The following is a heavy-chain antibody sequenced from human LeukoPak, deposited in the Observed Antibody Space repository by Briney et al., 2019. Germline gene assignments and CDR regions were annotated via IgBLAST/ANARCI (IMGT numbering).Heavy chain of an antibody. CDR1: GFTFSSYW. CDR2: IKQDGSEK. D-gene: IGHD3-3*01. V-gene: IGHV3-7*01. CDR3: ARQGLTRDYDFWSGYPYYYYMDV. J-gene: IGHJ6*03. Sequence: GGSLRLSCAASGFTFSSYWMSWVRQAPGKGLEWVANIKQDGSEKYYVDSVKGRFTISRDNTKNSLYLQMNSLRAEDTAVYYCARQGLTRDYDFWSGYPYYYYMDVWGKGTTVTVSS.